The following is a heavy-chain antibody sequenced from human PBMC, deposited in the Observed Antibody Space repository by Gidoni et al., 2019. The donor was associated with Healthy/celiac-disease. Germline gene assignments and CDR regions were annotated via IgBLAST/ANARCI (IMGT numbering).Heavy chain of an antibody. D-gene: IGHD3-10*01. J-gene: IGHJ6*03. CDR2: INHSGST. V-gene: IGHV4-34*01. Sequence: QVQLQQWGAGLLKPSETLSLTCAFYGGSFSGYYWSWIRQPPGKGLEWIGEINHSGSTNYNPSLKSRVTISVDTSKNQFSLKLSSVTAAETAVYYCARGVVGRVRGVITPYYYYMDVWGKGTTVTVSS. CDR3: ARGVVGRVRGVITPYYYYMDV. CDR1: GGSFSGYY.